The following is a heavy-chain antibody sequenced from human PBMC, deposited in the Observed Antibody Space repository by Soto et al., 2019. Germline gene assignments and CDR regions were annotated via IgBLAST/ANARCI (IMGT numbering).Heavy chain of an antibody. J-gene: IGHJ6*02. CDR1: GGSISSYY. CDR3: AKAGYSGYEETYYYGMDV. V-gene: IGHV4-4*07. Sequence: SETLSLTCTVSGGSISSYYWSWIRQPAGKGLEWIGRIYTSGSTNYNPSLKSRVTISLDTSKNQSSLTLSSETAADTAVYYCAKAGYSGYEETYYYGMDVWGQGTTVTVSS. CDR2: IYTSGST. D-gene: IGHD5-12*01.